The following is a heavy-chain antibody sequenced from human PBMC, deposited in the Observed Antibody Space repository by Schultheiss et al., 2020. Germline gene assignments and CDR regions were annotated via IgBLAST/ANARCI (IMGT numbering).Heavy chain of an antibody. J-gene: IGHJ4*02. CDR1: GGSISSSSYY. D-gene: IGHD3-10*01. V-gene: IGHV4-30-2*01. CDR3: ARGTYYYGSGTAGYYYFDY. CDR2: IYHSGST. Sequence: SQTLSLTCTVSGGSISSSSYYWGWIRQPPGKGLEWIGYIYHSGSTYYNPSLKSRVTISVDRSKNQFSLKLSSMTAADTAVYCCARGTYYYGSGTAGYYYFDYWGQGTLVTVSS.